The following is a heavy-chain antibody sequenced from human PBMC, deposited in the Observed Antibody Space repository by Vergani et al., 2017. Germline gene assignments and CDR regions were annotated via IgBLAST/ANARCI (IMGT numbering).Heavy chain of an antibody. CDR3: ATKSCGTPGCQIGYFRE. D-gene: IGHD1-1*01. Sequence: QVHLVESGGGVVQPGRSLRLSCVVSGFISSYYGMHWVRQAPGKGLEWVAVISYDGTQKYYADSVKGRFTISRDNSKSTLYLQMNSLRTEDTAVYYCATKSCGTPGCQIGYFREWGQVTLVTVSS. J-gene: IGHJ1*01. CDR1: GFISSYYG. CDR2: ISYDGTQK. V-gene: IGHV3-30*03.